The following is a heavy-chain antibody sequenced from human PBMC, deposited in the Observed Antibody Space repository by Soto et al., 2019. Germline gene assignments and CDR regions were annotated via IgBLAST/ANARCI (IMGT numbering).Heavy chain of an antibody. V-gene: IGHV3-7*01. J-gene: IGHJ4*02. CDR3: AREERYIVVVVAATPLDY. CDR1: GFTFSSYW. CDR2: IKQDGSEK. D-gene: IGHD2-15*01. Sequence: EVQLVESGGGLVQPGGSLRLSCAASGFTFSSYWMSWVRQAPGKGLEWVANIKQDGSEKYYVDSVKGRFTISRDNAKNSLYLQMNSLRAEDTAVYYCAREERYIVVVVAATPLDYWGQGTLVTVSS.